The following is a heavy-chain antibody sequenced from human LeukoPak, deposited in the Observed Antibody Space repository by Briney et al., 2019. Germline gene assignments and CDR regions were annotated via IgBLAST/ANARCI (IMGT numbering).Heavy chain of an antibody. Sequence: SQTLSLTCTVSGDSISSGDYYWSWIRQSPGKGLEWIGYIYYSGSTYYNPSLKSRVTISVDTSKNQFSLKLSSVTAADTAVYYCARVTTGWYYFDYWGQGTLVTVSS. CDR1: GDSISSGDYY. CDR3: ARVTTGWYYFDY. D-gene: IGHD4-17*01. V-gene: IGHV4-30-4*08. J-gene: IGHJ4*02. CDR2: IYYSGST.